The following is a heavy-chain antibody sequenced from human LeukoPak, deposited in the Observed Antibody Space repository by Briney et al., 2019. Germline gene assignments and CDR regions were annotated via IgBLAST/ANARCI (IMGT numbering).Heavy chain of an antibody. CDR1: GGTFSIYA. V-gene: IGHV1-69*13. CDR3: ARDAPYSSLLDFSSRQNWFDP. Sequence: GASVKVSCKASGGTFSIYAISWVRQAPGRGLEWMGGITPIFGTAKYAQKFQGRVTITADDSTTTAYMELSSLRSEDTAVYYCARDAPYSSLLDFSSRQNWFDPWGQGTLVTVSS. D-gene: IGHD6-13*01. CDR2: ITPIFGTA. J-gene: IGHJ5*02.